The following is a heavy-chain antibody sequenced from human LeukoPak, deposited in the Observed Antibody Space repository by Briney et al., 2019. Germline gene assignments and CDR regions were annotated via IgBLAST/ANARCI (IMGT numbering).Heavy chain of an antibody. Sequence: SETLSLTCTVSGGSISSSSYYWGWIRQPPGKGLEWIGSIYYSGSTYYNPSLKSRVTISVDTSKNQVSLKLSSVTAADTAVYYCARVQRTRTYYYDSSGLQYWGQGTLVTVSS. D-gene: IGHD3-22*01. CDR3: ARVQRTRTYYYDSSGLQY. CDR1: GGSISSSSYY. V-gene: IGHV4-39*01. J-gene: IGHJ4*02. CDR2: IYYSGST.